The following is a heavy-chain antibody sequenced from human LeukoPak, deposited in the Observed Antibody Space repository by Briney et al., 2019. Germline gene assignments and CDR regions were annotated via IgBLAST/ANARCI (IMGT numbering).Heavy chain of an antibody. D-gene: IGHD3-22*01. J-gene: IGHJ4*02. CDR3: ARDLSDSSGFFDY. CDR1: GFPFSSYS. CDR2: ISISSSTI. Sequence: GGSLRLSCAASGFPFSSYSMNWVRQAPGRGLEWVSYISISSSTIYYADSVKGRFTISRDNAKNSLYLQMNSLRAEDTAVYYCARDLSDSSGFFDYWGQGAQVTVSS. V-gene: IGHV3-48*04.